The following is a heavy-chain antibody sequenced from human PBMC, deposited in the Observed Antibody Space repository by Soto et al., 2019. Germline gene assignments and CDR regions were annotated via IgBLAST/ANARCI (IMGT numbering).Heavy chain of an antibody. CDR3: AKVTGYCDSTRCYRGGYYYYGMDV. CDR1: GFTFSSYG. J-gene: IGHJ6*02. V-gene: IGHV3-30*18. D-gene: IGHD2-2*02. CDR2: IAFDGSNK. Sequence: GGSLRLSCAASGFTFSSYGMHWVRQAPGKGLEWVAVIAFDGSNKYYADAVKGRFTISRDNSKNTLYLQMNSLRAEDTAVYYCAKVTGYCDSTRCYRGGYYYYGMDVWGQGTTVTVSS.